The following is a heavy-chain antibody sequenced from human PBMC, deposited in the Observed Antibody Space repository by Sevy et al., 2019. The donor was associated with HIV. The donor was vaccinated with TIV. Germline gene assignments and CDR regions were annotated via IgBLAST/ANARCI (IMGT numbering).Heavy chain of an antibody. J-gene: IGHJ4*02. CDR2: ISGSGGST. D-gene: IGHD3-3*01. Sequence: WGSLRLSCAASGFTFSSYAMSWVRQAPGKGLEWVSAISGSGGSTYYADSVKGRFTISRDNSKNTLYLQMNSLRAEDTAVYYCAPYYDFWSGYYPGRIIDYWGQGTLVTVSS. V-gene: IGHV3-23*01. CDR1: GFTFSSYA. CDR3: APYYDFWSGYYPGRIIDY.